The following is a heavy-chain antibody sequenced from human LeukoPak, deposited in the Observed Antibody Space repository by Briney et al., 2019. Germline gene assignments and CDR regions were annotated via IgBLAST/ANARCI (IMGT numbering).Heavy chain of an antibody. CDR1: GGSISSGGYY. V-gene: IGHV4-61*08. J-gene: IGHJ5*02. Sequence: SQTLSLTCTVSGGSISSGGYYWSWIRQPPGKGLEWIGYIYYSGSTNYNPSLKSRVTISVDTSKNQFSLKLSSVTAADTAVYYCARSYYDFWSGPFDPWGQGTLVTVSS. D-gene: IGHD3-3*01. CDR3: ARSYYDFWSGPFDP. CDR2: IYYSGST.